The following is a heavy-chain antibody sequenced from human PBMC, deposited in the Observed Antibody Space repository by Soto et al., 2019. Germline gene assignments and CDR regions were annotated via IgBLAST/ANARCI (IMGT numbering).Heavy chain of an antibody. J-gene: IGHJ4*02. CDR2: FRDNNGNT. D-gene: IGHD4-17*01. Sequence: QFQRWRSGAKWKKPGASLKVSGKASGYTFTGYVFNWWRQAPGQGFGGMVGFRDNNGNTNYAKKLQGRVTMTTDTSTSTAYMELRSLRSDDTAVYYCARGTTVETGSYWGQGTLVTVSS. CDR3: ARGTTVETGSY. V-gene: IGHV1-18*01. CDR1: GYTFTGYV.